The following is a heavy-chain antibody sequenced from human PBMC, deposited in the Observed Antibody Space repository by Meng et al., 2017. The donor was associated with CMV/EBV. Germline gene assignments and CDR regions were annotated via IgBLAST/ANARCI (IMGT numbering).Heavy chain of an antibody. CDR3: AGQDWSSNRCSYHFYYGMDV. Sequence: GESLKISCAGSGFSFSNYEMTWVRQAPGKGLEWLGHISNSGSTIYYADSVKGRFTISRDNAKNSLYLQMNSLRAEDTALYYRAGQDWSSNRCSYHFYYGMDVLGQGTTVTVSS. CDR2: ISNSGSTI. J-gene: IGHJ6*02. V-gene: IGHV3-48*03. D-gene: IGHD2-2*01. CDR1: GFSFSNYE.